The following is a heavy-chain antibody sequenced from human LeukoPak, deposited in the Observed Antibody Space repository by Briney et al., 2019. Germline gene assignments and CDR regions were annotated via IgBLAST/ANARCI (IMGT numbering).Heavy chain of an antibody. CDR1: GGSISGYY. CDR2: IYYSGST. D-gene: IGHD3-3*01. V-gene: IGHV4-59*01. CDR3: ARGSDFWSGYDCYYYYMDV. J-gene: IGHJ6*03. Sequence: SETLSLTCTVSGGSISGYYWSWVRQPPGKGLEWIGYIYYSGSTNYNPSLKSRVTISVDTSKNQFSLKLSSVTAADTAVYYCARGSDFWSGYDCYYYYMDVWGKGTTVTVSS.